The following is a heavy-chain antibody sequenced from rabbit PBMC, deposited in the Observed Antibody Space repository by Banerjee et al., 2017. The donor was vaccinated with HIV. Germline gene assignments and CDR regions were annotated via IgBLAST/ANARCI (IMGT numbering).Heavy chain of an antibody. V-gene: IGHV1S40*01. CDR3: ARGGGSDYAFAFNL. J-gene: IGHJ4*01. Sequence: AKGRFTISKTSSTTVTLQMTSLTVADTATYFCARGGGSDYAFAFNLWGPGTLVTVS. D-gene: IGHD8-1*01.